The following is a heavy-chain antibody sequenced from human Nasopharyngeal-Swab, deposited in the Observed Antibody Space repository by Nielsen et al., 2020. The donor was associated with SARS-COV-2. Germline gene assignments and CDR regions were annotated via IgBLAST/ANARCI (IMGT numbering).Heavy chain of an antibody. D-gene: IGHD2-2*01. Sequence: VPDARGRRLEGGGWINAGNGNKKYSQKSRGGVSITRDTSASTAYMELSRLRSEDTAVYYCARAVRVVPAAISTAHNWFDPWGQGTLVTVSS. CDR2: INAGNGNK. CDR3: ARAVRVVPAAISTAHNWFDP. V-gene: IGHV1-3*01. J-gene: IGHJ5*02.